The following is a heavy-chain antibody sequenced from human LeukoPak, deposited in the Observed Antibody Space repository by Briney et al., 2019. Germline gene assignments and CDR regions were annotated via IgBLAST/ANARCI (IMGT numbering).Heavy chain of an antibody. V-gene: IGHV3-74*01. D-gene: IGHD3-16*01. CDR2: IIRDGSSI. CDR1: GFTLSSYW. CDR3: ARDTITSSRFFDV. Sequence: GGPLRLSCAASGFTLSSYWMHWVRQAPGKGLVWVSRIIRDGSSINYADSVKGRFTISRDDAKNTLYLQMNSLRAEDTAVYYCARDTITSSRFFDVWGRSTLVTVSS. J-gene: IGHJ2*01.